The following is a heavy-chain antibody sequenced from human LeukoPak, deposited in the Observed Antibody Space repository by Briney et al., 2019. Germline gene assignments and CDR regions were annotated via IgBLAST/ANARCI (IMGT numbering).Heavy chain of an antibody. CDR1: GFTFSSYS. CDR2: IYNSGST. CDR3: ANLYGDYGGV. D-gene: IGHD4-17*01. V-gene: IGHV4-59*08. Sequence: PGGSLRLSCAASGFTFSSYSMNWVRQAPGKGLEWIGYIYNSGSTKYNPSLKSRVTISVDTSKNQFSLKLSSVTAADTAVYYCANLYGDYGGVWGQGTLVTVSS. J-gene: IGHJ4*02.